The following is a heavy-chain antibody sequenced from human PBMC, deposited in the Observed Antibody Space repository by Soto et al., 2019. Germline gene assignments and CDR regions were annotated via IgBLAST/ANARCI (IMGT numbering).Heavy chain of an antibody. J-gene: IGHJ6*02. CDR1: GYTFSTYA. CDR2: LNGGTGQT. V-gene: IGHV1-3*01. Sequence: ASVKVSCKASGYTFSTYAIRWVRQAPGQSLEWMGWLNGGTGQTRYSQRFQDRVTITRDTSASTAYMEVSSLRPEDTAVYYCARGKGMEQNYYYYGMDICGQGPTVTLAS. CDR3: ARGKGMEQNYYYYGMDI. D-gene: IGHD1-1*01.